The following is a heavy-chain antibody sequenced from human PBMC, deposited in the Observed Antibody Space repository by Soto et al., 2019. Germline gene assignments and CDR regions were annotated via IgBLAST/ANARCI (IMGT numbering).Heavy chain of an antibody. CDR1: GFTFSNAW. D-gene: IGHD3-22*01. CDR3: TTVWLSSGSPTPWY. J-gene: IGHJ4*02. V-gene: IGHV3-15*01. CDR2: IKSKTDGGTT. Sequence: EVQLVESGGGLVKPGGSLRLSCAASGFTFSNAWMSWVRQAPGKGLEWVGRIKSKTDGGTTDYAAPVKGRFTISRDDSKNTLYLQMNSLKTEDTAVYYCTTVWLSSGSPTPWYWGQGTLVTVSS.